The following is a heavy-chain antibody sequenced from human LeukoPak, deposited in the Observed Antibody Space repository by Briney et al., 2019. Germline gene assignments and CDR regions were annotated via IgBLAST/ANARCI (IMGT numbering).Heavy chain of an antibody. CDR3: ARSTDYFTYFGL. D-gene: IGHD2/OR15-2a*01. CDR2: MSSTGNTI. V-gene: IGHV3-11*04. J-gene: IGHJ2*01. CDR1: GFTLSDYY. Sequence: KPGGSLRLSCAASGFTLSDYYTSWIRQTPGKGLEWISYMSSTGNTIYYGDSVKGRFTVSRDNAKNSLFLQMDSLRAEDTAVYYCARSTDYFTYFGLWGRGSLVTVSS.